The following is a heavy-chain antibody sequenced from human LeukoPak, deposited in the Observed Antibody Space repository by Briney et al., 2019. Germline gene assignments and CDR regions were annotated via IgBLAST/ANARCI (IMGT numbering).Heavy chain of an antibody. J-gene: IGHJ3*02. D-gene: IGHD6-19*01. CDR2: INPNSGGT. V-gene: IGHV1-2*06. CDR1: GYTFTGYY. Sequence: GASVKVSCKASGYTFTGYYMHWVRQAPGQGLEWMGRINPNSGGTNYAQKFQGRVTMTRDTSISTAYMELSRLRSDDTAVYYCARDRYSSGWYVGAFDIWGQGTMVTVSS. CDR3: ARDRYSSGWYVGAFDI.